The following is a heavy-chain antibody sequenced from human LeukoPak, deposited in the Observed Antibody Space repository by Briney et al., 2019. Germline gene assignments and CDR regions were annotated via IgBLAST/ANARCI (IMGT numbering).Heavy chain of an antibody. D-gene: IGHD3-10*01. CDR2: ISGSGGST. CDR3: AKGDYYGSGSYPVDY. CDR1: GFTFSSYA. V-gene: IGHV3-23*01. J-gene: IGHJ4*02. Sequence: GGSLRLSCAASGFTFSSYAMSWVRQAPGKGLEWVSAISGSGGSTYYADSVKGRFTISRDNSKNTLYLQMNSLRAEDTAVYYCAKGDYYGSGSYPVDYWGQGTLVTVSS.